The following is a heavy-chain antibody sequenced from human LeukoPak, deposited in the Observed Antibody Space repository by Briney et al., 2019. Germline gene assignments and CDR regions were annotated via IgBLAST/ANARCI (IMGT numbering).Heavy chain of an antibody. J-gene: IGHJ4*02. Sequence: PGGSLRLSCAASGFTFSSYEMNWVRQAPGKGLEWVSYISSSGSTIYYADSVKGRFTISRDNAKNSLYLQMNSLRAEDTAVYYCARDALEPFSYWGQGTLVAVSS. D-gene: IGHD3-3*02. CDR1: GFTFSSYE. V-gene: IGHV3-48*03. CDR2: ISSSGSTI. CDR3: ARDALEPFSY.